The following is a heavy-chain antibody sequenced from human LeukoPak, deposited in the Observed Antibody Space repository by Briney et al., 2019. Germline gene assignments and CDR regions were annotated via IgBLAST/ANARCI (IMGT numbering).Heavy chain of an antibody. CDR3: ARGGYSYGGGTYYYGMDV. Sequence: SETLSLTCTVSGGAIRSHYWNWIRQPAGKGLEWIGRIYSSGYTNDNPFLKSRITMSVDMSKNQFSLRLNSVTAADTAVYYCARGGYSYGGGTYYYGMDVWGQGTTVTVSS. V-gene: IGHV4-4*07. D-gene: IGHD5-18*01. CDR1: GGAIRSHY. CDR2: IYSSGYT. J-gene: IGHJ6*02.